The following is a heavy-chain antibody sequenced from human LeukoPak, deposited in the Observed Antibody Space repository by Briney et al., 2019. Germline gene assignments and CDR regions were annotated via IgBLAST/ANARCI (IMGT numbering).Heavy chain of an antibody. CDR2: FYSGGMT. V-gene: IGHV3-53*01. Sequence: PGGSLRLSCAAFVLNVTYSYMSWVRQAPGKGLEWLSVFYSGGMTYYADSVKGRFIISRDNSKNTLYLQMNRLRAEDTAVYYCYARPVLPAAFLPSGNYMDVWGKGTTVTVSS. CDR1: VLNVTYSY. CDR3: YARPVLPAAFLPSGNYMDV. J-gene: IGHJ6*03. D-gene: IGHD2-2*01.